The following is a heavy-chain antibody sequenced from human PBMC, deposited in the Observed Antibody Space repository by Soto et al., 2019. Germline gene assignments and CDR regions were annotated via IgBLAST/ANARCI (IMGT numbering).Heavy chain of an antibody. V-gene: IGHV4-61*08. CDR2: IYYSGST. Sequence: SETLSLTCAVAGDSISSGDYAWSWVRQPPGKGLEWIGYIYYSGSTNYNPSLKSRLTISLDRSKNQFSLKVSSVTAADTAVYYCARGYDWFDPWGQGTLVTVSS. CDR1: GDSISSGDYA. D-gene: IGHD5-12*01. J-gene: IGHJ5*02. CDR3: ARGYDWFDP.